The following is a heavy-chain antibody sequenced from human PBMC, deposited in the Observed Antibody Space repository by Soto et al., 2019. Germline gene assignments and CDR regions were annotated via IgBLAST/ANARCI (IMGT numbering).Heavy chain of an antibody. J-gene: IGHJ6*02. CDR1: GFTFSSYW. Sequence: GGSLRLSCAASGFTFSSYWMHWVRQAPGKGLVWVSRINSDGSSTSYADSVKGRFTISRDNAKNTLYLQMNSLRAEDTAVYYCARARQLPYYYYSGMDVWGPGTTVTVSS. CDR3: ARARQLPYYYYSGMDV. D-gene: IGHD2-2*01. V-gene: IGHV3-74*01. CDR2: INSDGSST.